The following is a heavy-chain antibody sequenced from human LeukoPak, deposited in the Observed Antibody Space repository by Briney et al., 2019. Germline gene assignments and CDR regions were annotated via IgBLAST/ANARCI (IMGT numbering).Heavy chain of an antibody. V-gene: IGHV3-21*01. CDR3: ASDKVADY. J-gene: IGHJ4*02. CDR2: ITSSSSYI. CDR1: GFTFSSYS. Sequence: GGSLRLSCAASGFTFSSYSMSWVLQAPGKGLEWVSSITSSSSYIYYADSLKGRFTISRDNAQNSLYLQMDSLRAEDTAVYYCASDKVADYWGQGTLVTVSS. D-gene: IGHD2-15*01.